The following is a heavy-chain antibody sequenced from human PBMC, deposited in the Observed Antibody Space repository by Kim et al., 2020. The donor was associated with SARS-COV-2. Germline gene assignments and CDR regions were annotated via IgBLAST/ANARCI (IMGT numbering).Heavy chain of an antibody. V-gene: IGHV3-7*01. CDR2: IKQDGSEK. J-gene: IGHJ6*02. Sequence: RGSLRLSCAASGFTFSSYWMSWVRQAPGKGLEWVANIKQDGSEKYYVDSVKGRFTISRDNAKNSLYLQMNSLRAEDTAVYYCAAADYGDYGGYYGMDVWGQGTTVTVSS. CDR3: AAADYGDYGGYYGMDV. D-gene: IGHD4-17*01. CDR1: GFTFSSYW.